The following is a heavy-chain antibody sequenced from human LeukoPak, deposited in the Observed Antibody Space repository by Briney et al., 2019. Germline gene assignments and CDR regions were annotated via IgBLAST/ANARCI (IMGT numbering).Heavy chain of an antibody. J-gene: IGHJ6*03. D-gene: IGHD3-3*01. Sequence: PSETLSLTCTVSGGSISSYYWSWIRQPPGKGLEWIGYIYTSGSTNYNPSLKSRVTISVDTSKNQFSLKLSSVTAADTAVYYCARRWKELVTIFGVVSEEVYYYYYMDVWGKGTTVTVSS. CDR2: IYTSGST. CDR1: GGSISSYY. CDR3: ARRWKELVTIFGVVSEEVYYYYYMDV. V-gene: IGHV4-4*09.